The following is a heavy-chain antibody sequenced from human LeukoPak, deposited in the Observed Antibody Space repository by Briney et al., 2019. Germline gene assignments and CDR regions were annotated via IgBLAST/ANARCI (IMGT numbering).Heavy chain of an antibody. D-gene: IGHD6-25*01. CDR1: GFTFSSYW. CDR3: ARGSRERLFDP. V-gene: IGHV3-48*04. CDR2: ISSSGTTI. Sequence: GGSLRLSCAASGFTFSSYWMHWVRQAPGKGLEWVSYISSSGTTIYYADSVKGRFTISRDSAKNSLYLQMNSLRAEDTAIYFCARGSRERLFDPWGQGTLVTVSS. J-gene: IGHJ5*02.